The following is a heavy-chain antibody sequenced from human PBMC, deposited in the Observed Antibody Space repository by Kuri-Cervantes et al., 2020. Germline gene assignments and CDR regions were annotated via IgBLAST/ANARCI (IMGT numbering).Heavy chain of an antibody. D-gene: IGHD3-10*01. V-gene: IGHV4-38-2*01. CDR1: GFTFSSYE. J-gene: IGHJ4*02. Sequence: ESLKISCAASGFTFSSYEMNWVRRAPGKGLEWIGSIYYSGTTYYNPSLKSRVAISIDTSKNQFSLKLTSVTAADTAVYYCATAGGSGSYDMIFDYWGQGTLVTVSS. CDR2: IYYSGTT. CDR3: ATAGGSGSYDMIFDY.